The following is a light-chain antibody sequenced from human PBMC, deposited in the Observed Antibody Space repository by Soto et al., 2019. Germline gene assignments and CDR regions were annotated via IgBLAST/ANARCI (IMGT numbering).Light chain of an antibody. CDR3: QHYIDTPT. V-gene: IGKV1-39*01. CDR1: QSINIY. J-gene: IGKJ1*01. CDR2: SAS. Sequence: DIQMTQFPSSLSASVGDRVTITCRSSQSINIYLNWYQQKRGRAPKLLIYSASSLQSGVPSRFSVSGSGTDFTPTTSSLQPEDFATYYCQHYIDTPTFGQGTTVVIK.